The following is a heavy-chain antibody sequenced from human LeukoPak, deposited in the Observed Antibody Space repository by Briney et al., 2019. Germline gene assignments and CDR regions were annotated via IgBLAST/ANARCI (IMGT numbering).Heavy chain of an antibody. CDR1: GFTFGSYA. Sequence: GGSLRLSCAASGFTFGSYAMIWVRQAPGKGLEWLSYLSSRSTTMYYADSVKGRFTISRDNAKNSLYLHMTSLRDEDTAVYYCARVLGGHYYVGPFDYWGQGTLVTVSS. J-gene: IGHJ4*02. D-gene: IGHD3-22*01. CDR3: ARVLGGHYYVGPFDY. V-gene: IGHV3-48*02. CDR2: LSSRSTTM.